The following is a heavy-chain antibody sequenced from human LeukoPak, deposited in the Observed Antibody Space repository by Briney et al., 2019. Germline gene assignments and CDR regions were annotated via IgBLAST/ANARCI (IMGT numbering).Heavy chain of an antibody. J-gene: IGHJ4*02. CDR2: ISTAGDT. D-gene: IGHD3-22*01. Sequence: GGSLRLSCAASGFTFDDYAMHWVRQAPGKGLEWVSGISTAGDTYYADSVKGRFTISRDNSKNTLYLQMNSLRAEDTAVYYCAKDATYYYDSSGYYFWPFDYWGQGTLVTVSS. CDR3: AKDATYYYDSSGYYFWPFDY. V-gene: IGHV3-23*01. CDR1: GFTFDDYA.